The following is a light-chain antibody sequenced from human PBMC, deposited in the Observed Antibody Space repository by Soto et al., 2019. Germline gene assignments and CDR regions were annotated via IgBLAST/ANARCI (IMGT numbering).Light chain of an antibody. V-gene: IGKV1-33*01. CDR2: DAS. CDR3: QQYDNLPLT. Sequence: DIQMTQSPCSLSASVGDRVTITCQASQGISNYLNWYQQKPGKDPKLLIYDASNFETGVPSRFSGSGSGTDFTFTISSLQPEDIATYYCQQYDNLPLTFGGGTKVEIK. J-gene: IGKJ4*01. CDR1: QGISNY.